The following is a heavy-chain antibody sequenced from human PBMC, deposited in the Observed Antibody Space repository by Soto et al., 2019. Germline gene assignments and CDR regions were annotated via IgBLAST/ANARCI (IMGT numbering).Heavy chain of an antibody. CDR3: ARVGGNWNDDYFDY. CDR2: MNPNSGDT. V-gene: IGHV1-8*01. CDR1: GYTFSDHD. J-gene: IGHJ4*02. Sequence: QVQLVQSGAEVKKPGASVKVSCKASGYTFSDHDINWVRQASGQGPEWLGWMNPNSGDTGSAQNLEGRLTMTMDTSKRTAYMELSSLRSEDTAVYYCARVGGNWNDDYFDYWGQGTLVTVSS. D-gene: IGHD1-1*01.